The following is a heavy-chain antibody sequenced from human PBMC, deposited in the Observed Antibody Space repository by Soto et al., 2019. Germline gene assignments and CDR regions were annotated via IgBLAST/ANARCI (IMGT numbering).Heavy chain of an antibody. CDR2: MNPNSGNT. Sequence: ASVKVSCKASGYTFTSYDFNWVRQAPGQGLEWMGWMNPNSGNTTYAQKFQGRVTMTRDTSIGTAYMELSSLRSEDTAVYYCARVPTGDGSDYWGQGTLVTVSS. D-gene: IGHD7-27*01. CDR1: GYTFTSYD. V-gene: IGHV1-8*01. J-gene: IGHJ4*02. CDR3: ARVPTGDGSDY.